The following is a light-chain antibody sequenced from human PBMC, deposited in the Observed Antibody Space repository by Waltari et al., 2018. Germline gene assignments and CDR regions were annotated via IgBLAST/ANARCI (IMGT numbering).Light chain of an antibody. J-gene: IGKJ1*01. CDR2: DAS. V-gene: IGKV3-11*01. Sequence: EIVLTQSPATLSLSPGERATLSCRASQSISSDLGWYQQKPGQAPRLLIYDASNRAPGIPARFRGSGSGTDFTLTISSLEPEDIAVYYCQQRSKWPRTFGQGTKVEIK. CDR1: QSISSD. CDR3: QQRSKWPRT.